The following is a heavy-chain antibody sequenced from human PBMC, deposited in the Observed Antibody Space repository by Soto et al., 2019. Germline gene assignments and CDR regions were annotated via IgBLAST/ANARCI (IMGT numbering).Heavy chain of an antibody. CDR3: ASNAWNFVTSRDF. CDR2: TYYRSQFYH. CDR1: GDSVSSSSGA. J-gene: IGHJ4*02. D-gene: IGHD1-7*01. Sequence: QLQPQQSGPVLVNPSAPLSLTCVVSGDSVSSSSGAWIWIRQSPSRVLEWLGRTYYRSQFYHDYAVYVRGGISINPDTTRNQFSRQLASVIPEDTAVYYCASNAWNFVTSRDFWGQGILVTVSS. V-gene: IGHV6-1*01.